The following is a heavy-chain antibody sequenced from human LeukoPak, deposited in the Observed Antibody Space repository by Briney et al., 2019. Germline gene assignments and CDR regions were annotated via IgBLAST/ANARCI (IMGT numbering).Heavy chain of an antibody. V-gene: IGHV3-30*18. J-gene: IGHJ6*02. CDR1: GFSFNMYG. Sequence: GGSLRLSCAASGFSFNMYGMHWVRQAPGKGLEWVAVVSYDGENKYYGDSVEGRFTISRDNSKNTVFLQMNSLRAEDTAVYYCANLRVGATYHGMDVWGQGTTVTVSS. D-gene: IGHD1-26*01. CDR2: VSYDGENK. CDR3: ANLRVGATYHGMDV.